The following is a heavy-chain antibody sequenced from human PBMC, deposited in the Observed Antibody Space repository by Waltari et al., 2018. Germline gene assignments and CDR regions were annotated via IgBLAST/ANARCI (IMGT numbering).Heavy chain of an antibody. V-gene: IGHV3-53*01. D-gene: IGHD1-20*01. CDR1: GFTVSSNY. CDR2: IYSVGST. Sequence: EVQLVESGGGLIQPGGSLRLSCAASGFTVSSNYMSWVRQAPGKGLEWVSVIYSVGSTYYADSVKGRFTISRDNSKNTLYLQMNSLRAEDTAVYYCARNNWNDGNYYYYGMDVWGQGTTVTVSS. J-gene: IGHJ6*02. CDR3: ARNNWNDGNYYYYGMDV.